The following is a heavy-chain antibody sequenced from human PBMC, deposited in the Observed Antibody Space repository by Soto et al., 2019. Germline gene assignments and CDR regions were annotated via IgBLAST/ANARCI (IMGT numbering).Heavy chain of an antibody. J-gene: IGHJ4*02. Sequence: QVQLVQSGAEVKKPGASVKVSCKASGYTFTSYYMHWVRQAPGQGLEWMGIINPSGGSTSYAQKFQGRVTMTRDTSTSTVYMELSSLGSEDTAVYYCARDHCSGGSCYSNAYYFDYWGQGTLVTVSS. CDR1: GYTFTSYY. V-gene: IGHV1-46*03. CDR2: INPSGGST. CDR3: ARDHCSGGSCYSNAYYFDY. D-gene: IGHD2-15*01.